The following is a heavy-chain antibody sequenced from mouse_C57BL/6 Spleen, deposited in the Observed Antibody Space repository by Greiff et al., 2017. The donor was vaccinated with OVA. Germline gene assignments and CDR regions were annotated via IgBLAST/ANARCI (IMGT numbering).Heavy chain of an antibody. V-gene: IGHV5-6*02. CDR2: ISSGGSYT. J-gene: IGHJ2*01. CDR1: GFTFSSYG. D-gene: IGHD4-1*01. CDR3: ARNWDY. Sequence: DVKLVESGGDLVKPGGSLKLSCAASGFTFSSYGMSWVRQTPDKRLEWVATISSGGSYTDYPDSVKGRFTISRDNAKNTLYLQMSSLKSEDTAMYYCARNWDYWGQGTTLTVSS.